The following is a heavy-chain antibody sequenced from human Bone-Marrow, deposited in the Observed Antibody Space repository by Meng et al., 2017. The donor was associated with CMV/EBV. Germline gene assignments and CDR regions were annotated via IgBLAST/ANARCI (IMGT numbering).Heavy chain of an antibody. Sequence: GESLKISCAASGFTFSSYAMHWVRQAPGKGLEWVAVISYDGSNKYYADSLKGRFTISRDNAKNSLSLQMNSLRAEDTAVYYCARVNNDFYDFWNGYLDIWGQGTLVTVSS. CDR2: ISYDGSNK. J-gene: IGHJ1*01. D-gene: IGHD3-3*01. V-gene: IGHV3-30*04. CDR3: ARVNNDFYDFWNGYLDI. CDR1: GFTFSSYA.